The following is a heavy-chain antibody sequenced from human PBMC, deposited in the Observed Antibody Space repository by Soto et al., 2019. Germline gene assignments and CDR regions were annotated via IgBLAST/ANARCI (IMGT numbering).Heavy chain of an antibody. Sequence: QVQLVKSGAEVKKPGASVKVSCKTSGYIFSSYDISWVRQDPGQGLEWMGWISVYNGNTKYDQKYQGRVTLTRDTSTNTAHMEVRSLSSDDTAVYYCARDGQDAFDIWGQGTMVTVSS. CDR2: ISVYNGNT. V-gene: IGHV1-18*01. J-gene: IGHJ3*02. CDR3: ARDGQDAFDI. CDR1: GYIFSSYD.